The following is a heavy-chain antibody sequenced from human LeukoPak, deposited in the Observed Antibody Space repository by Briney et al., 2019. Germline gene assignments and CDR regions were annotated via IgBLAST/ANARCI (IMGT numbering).Heavy chain of an antibody. Sequence: SETLSLTCTVSGGSISSYYWSWIRQPPEKGLEWIGYIYYSGSTNYNPSLKSRVTISVDTSKNQFSLKLSSVTAADTAVYYCARGFGWNDAFDIWGQGTMVTVSS. J-gene: IGHJ3*02. CDR3: ARGFGWNDAFDI. V-gene: IGHV4-59*01. CDR2: IYYSGST. CDR1: GGSISSYY. D-gene: IGHD3-10*01.